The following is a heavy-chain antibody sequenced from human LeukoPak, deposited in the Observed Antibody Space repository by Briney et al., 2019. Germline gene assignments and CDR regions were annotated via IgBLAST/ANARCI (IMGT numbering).Heavy chain of an antibody. CDR3: ARGRYSSGCFDY. D-gene: IGHD6-19*01. J-gene: IGHJ4*02. V-gene: IGHV1-3*01. CDR2: INAGNSNT. CDR1: GYTFTSYA. Sequence: ASVKVSCKASGYTFTSYAMHWVRQAPGQRLEWMGWINAGNSNTKYSQKFQGRVTITRDTSASTAYMELSSLRSEDTAVYYCARGRYSSGCFDYWGQGTLITVSS.